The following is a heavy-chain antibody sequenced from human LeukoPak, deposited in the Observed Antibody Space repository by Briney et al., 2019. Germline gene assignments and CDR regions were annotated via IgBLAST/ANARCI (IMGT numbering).Heavy chain of an antibody. V-gene: IGHV3-23*01. CDR3: AKLNGGNSGLDY. D-gene: IGHD2-21*02. Sequence: VSVIIGSGGTTHYADSVKGGFTSSRDNSKNTLYLQMNSLRAEDTAVYYCAKLNGGNSGLDYWGQGTLVTVS. J-gene: IGHJ4*02. CDR2: IIGSGGTT.